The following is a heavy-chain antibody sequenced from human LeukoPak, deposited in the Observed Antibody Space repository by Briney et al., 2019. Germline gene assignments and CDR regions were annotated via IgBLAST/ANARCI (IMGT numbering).Heavy chain of an antibody. Sequence: SETLSLTCAVSGGSISSSNWWSWVRQPPGKGLEWIGEIYHSGSTNYNPSLKSRVTISVDTSKNQFSLKLSSVTAADTAVYYCAREGRSGWPRSGSRYWYFDLWGRGTLVTVSS. D-gene: IGHD6-19*01. J-gene: IGHJ2*01. V-gene: IGHV4-4*02. CDR1: GGSISSSNW. CDR3: AREGRSGWPRSGSRYWYFDL. CDR2: IYHSGST.